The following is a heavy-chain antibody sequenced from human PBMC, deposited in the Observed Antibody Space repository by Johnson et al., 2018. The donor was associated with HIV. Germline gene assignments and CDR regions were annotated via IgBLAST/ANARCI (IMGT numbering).Heavy chain of an antibody. J-gene: IGHJ3*02. CDR1: GFTFSGSA. CDR3: TTDPTGFDSSGYYTVDAFDI. V-gene: IGHV3-73*01. CDR2: IRTKANSYAT. D-gene: IGHD3-22*01. Sequence: VQLVESGGGLVQPGGSLKLSCAASGFTFSGSAMHWVRQASGKGLEWVGRIRTKANSYATAYAASVKCRFTIARADSKNTLYLQMKSLKTEDTAVYYCTTDPTGFDSSGYYTVDAFDIWGQGTMVTVSS.